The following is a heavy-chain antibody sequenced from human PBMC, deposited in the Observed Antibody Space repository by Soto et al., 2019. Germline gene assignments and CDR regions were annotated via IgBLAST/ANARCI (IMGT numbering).Heavy chain of an antibody. D-gene: IGHD6-13*01. CDR3: ARQERYSSRTIDY. Sequence: SETLSLTCTVSGGSISSSSYYWGWIRQPPGRGLEWIGSIYYSGSTYYNPSLKSRVTISVDTSKNQFSLKLSSVTAADTAVYYCARQERYSSRTIDYWGQGTLVTVSS. CDR2: IYYSGST. CDR1: GGSISSSSYY. J-gene: IGHJ4*02. V-gene: IGHV4-39*01.